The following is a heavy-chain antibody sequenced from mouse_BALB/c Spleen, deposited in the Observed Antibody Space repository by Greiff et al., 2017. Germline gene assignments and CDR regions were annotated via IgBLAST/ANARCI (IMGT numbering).Heavy chain of an antibody. V-gene: IGHV2-2*02. CDR1: GFSLTSYG. CDR3: ARVPSYYYGSRGGYYFDY. J-gene: IGHJ2*01. Sequence: QVQLQQSGPGLVQPSQSLSITCTVSGFSLTSYGVHWVRQSPGKGLEWLGVIWSGGSTDYNAAFISRLSISKDNSKSQVFFKMNSLQANDTAIYYCARVPSYYYGSRGGYYFDYWGQGTTLTVSS. D-gene: IGHD1-1*01. CDR2: IWSGGST.